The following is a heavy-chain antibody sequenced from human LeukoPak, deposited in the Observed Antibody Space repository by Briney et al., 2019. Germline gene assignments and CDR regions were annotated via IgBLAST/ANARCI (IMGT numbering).Heavy chain of an antibody. CDR2: ISAYNGNT. J-gene: IGHJ6*03. CDR3: ARPGRYCSSTSCYMDV. CDR1: GYTLTSYG. V-gene: IGHV1-18*01. Sequence: ASVKVSCKASGYTLTSYGISWVRQAPGQGLEWMGWISAYNGNTNYAQKLQGRVTMTTDTSTSTAYMELRSLRSDDTAVYYCARPGRYCSSTSCYMDVWGKGTTVTVSS. D-gene: IGHD2-2*01.